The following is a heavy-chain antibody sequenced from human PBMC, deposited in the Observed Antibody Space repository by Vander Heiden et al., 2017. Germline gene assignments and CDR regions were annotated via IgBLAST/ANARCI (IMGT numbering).Heavy chain of an antibody. CDR2: IKQDGSEK. J-gene: IGHJ4*02. D-gene: IGHD6-19*01. CDR3: ARVGSSGWYYDY. V-gene: IGHV3-7*01. Sequence: EVQLVESGGGLVQPGGSLRLSCAASGFTFSSYWMSCDRQAPGKGLEWVANIKQDGSEKYYVDSVKGRFTISRDNAKNSLYLQMNSLRAEDTAVYYCARVGSSGWYYDYWGQGTLVTVSS. CDR1: GFTFSSYW.